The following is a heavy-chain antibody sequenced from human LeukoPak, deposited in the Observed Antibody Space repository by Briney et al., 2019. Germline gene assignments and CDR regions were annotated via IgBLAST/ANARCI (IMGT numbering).Heavy chain of an antibody. Sequence: ASVKVSCKASGYTFTSYGISWVRQAPGQGLEWMGWISAYNGNTNYAQKLQGRVTMTTDTSTNTAYMELRSLRSDDTAVYYCARHWTYYDFWSGQDGRTNWFDPWGQGTLVTVSS. V-gene: IGHV1-18*01. CDR1: GYTFTSYG. D-gene: IGHD3-3*01. CDR3: ARHWTYYDFWSGQDGRTNWFDP. CDR2: ISAYNGNT. J-gene: IGHJ5*02.